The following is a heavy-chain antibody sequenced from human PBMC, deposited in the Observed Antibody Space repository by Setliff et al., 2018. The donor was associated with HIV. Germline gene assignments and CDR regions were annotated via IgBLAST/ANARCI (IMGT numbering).Heavy chain of an antibody. V-gene: IGHV4-39*01. CDR1: GGSISSRSNY. D-gene: IGHD5-18*01. CDR2: IYYSGST. CDR3: ARRDGYSYGFYFDY. J-gene: IGHJ4*02. Sequence: SETLSLTCTVSGGSISSRSNYWGWIRQPPGKGLEWIGTIYYSGSTYYNPSLKSRLTISVDTSKNQFSLKLSSVTAADTAVYYCARRDGYSYGFYFDYWGQGTLVTVSS.